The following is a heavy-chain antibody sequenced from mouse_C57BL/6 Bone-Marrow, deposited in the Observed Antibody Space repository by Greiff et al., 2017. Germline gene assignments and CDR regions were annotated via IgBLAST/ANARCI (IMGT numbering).Heavy chain of an antibody. V-gene: IGHV1-50*01. CDR2: IDPSDSYT. Sequence: VQLQQSGAELVKPGASVKLSCKASGYTFTSYWMQWVKQRPGQGLEWIGEIDPSDSYTNYNQQFKGKATLTVDTSSSTAYMQLSSLTSEDSAVYYCARRAYYYGSSSWFAYWGQGTLVTVSA. J-gene: IGHJ3*01. CDR1: GYTFTSYW. CDR3: ARRAYYYGSSSWFAY. D-gene: IGHD1-1*01.